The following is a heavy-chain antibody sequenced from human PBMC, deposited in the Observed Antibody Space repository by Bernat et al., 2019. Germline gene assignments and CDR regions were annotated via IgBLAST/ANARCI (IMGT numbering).Heavy chain of an antibody. J-gene: IGHJ4*02. CDR2: IWYDGSNK. V-gene: IGHV3-33*01. CDR3: ARDQEGIAVAGHVLDY. CDR1: GFTFSSYG. Sequence: QVQLVESGGGVVQPGRSLRLSCAASGFTFSSYGMHWVRQAPGKGLEWVAVIWYDGSNKYYADSVKGRFTISRDNSKNTLYLQMNSLRAEDTAVYYCARDQEGIAVAGHVLDYWGQGTLVTVSS. D-gene: IGHD6-19*01.